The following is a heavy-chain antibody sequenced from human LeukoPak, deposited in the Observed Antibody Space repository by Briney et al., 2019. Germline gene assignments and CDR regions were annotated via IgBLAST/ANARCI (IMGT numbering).Heavy chain of an antibody. Sequence: GGSLRLSCAASGFTFSSYAMHWVRQAPGKGLEWVAVISYDGSNKYYADSVKGRFTISRDNSKNTLYLQMNSLRAEDTAVYYCARDPRLEQNYYDSSGSKYYYYYMDVWGKGTTVTVSS. J-gene: IGHJ6*03. V-gene: IGHV3-30*01. CDR3: ARDPRLEQNYYDSSGSKYYYYYMDV. CDR2: ISYDGSNK. D-gene: IGHD3-22*01. CDR1: GFTFSSYA.